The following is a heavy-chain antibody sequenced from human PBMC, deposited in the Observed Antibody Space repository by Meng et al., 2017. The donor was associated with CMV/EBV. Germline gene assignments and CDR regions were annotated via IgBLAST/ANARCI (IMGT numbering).Heavy chain of an antibody. Sequence: GSLRLSCAASGFTFSDYYMSWIRQAPGKGLEWVSYISSSGSTIYYADSVKGRFTISRDNAKNSLYLQMNSLRAEDTAVYYCARDKSEYYYYYGMDVWGQGTTVTVSS. CDR1: GFTFSDYY. J-gene: IGHJ6*02. V-gene: IGHV3-11*01. CDR3: ARDKSEYYYYYGMDV. D-gene: IGHD6-6*01. CDR2: ISSSGSTI.